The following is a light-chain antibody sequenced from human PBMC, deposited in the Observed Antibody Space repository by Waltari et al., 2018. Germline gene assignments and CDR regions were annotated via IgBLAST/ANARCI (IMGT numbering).Light chain of an antibody. Sequence: EIVMTQSPATLSVSPGERAPLSCRASQSVFSNVAWYQQKPGQAPRLLMYEASIRATGISARFRGSGSGTEFTLTISSVQSEDFAVYYCQQYNRWPPITFGQGTRLDIK. CDR1: QSVFSN. CDR3: QQYNRWPPIT. J-gene: IGKJ5*01. CDR2: EAS. V-gene: IGKV3-15*01.